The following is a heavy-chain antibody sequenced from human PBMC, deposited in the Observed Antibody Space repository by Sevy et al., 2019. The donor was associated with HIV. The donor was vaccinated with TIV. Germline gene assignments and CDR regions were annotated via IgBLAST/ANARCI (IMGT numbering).Heavy chain of an antibody. Sequence: SGPTLVNPTQTLTLTCTFSGFSLSTTGVGVGWIRQPPGKALEWLALIYWDDDERYRPSLKSRLTISKDTSKNQVVLTMTNMDPMDTATFYCAPFTMVRGAIGWFAPWGQGTLVTVSS. J-gene: IGHJ5*02. CDR3: APFTMVRGAIGWFAP. D-gene: IGHD3-10*01. V-gene: IGHV2-5*02. CDR2: IYWDDDE. CDR1: GFSLSTTGVG.